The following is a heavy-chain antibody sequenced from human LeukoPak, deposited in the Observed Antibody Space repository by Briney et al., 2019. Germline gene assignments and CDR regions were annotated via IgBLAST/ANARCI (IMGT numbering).Heavy chain of an antibody. CDR1: GFTFSDYY. CDR2: ISSSGSTI. Sequence: GGSLRLSCAASGFTFSDYYMSWIRQAPGKGLGWVSYISSSGSTIYYADSVKGRFTISRDNAKNSLYLQMNSLRAEDTAVYYCARDRSSSSFARRYYFDYWGQGTLVTVSS. D-gene: IGHD6-6*01. V-gene: IGHV3-11*04. CDR3: ARDRSSSSFARRYYFDY. J-gene: IGHJ4*02.